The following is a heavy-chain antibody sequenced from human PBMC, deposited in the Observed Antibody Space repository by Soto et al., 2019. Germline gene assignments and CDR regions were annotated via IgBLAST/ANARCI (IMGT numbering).Heavy chain of an antibody. CDR3: ARISARRNDFDV. V-gene: IGHV1-18*01. CDR2: ITPYNGNT. CDR1: NYLFGAFG. J-gene: IGHJ3*01. Sequence: QVPLVQSGDEVKNPGASVKVSCQASNYLFGAFGISWVRQAPGQGLEWMGWITPYNGNTHYAEKFQDRVTMTADKSTTTAYMEVRRLTSDDTAVYFCARISARRNDFDVWGQGTVVTVSS.